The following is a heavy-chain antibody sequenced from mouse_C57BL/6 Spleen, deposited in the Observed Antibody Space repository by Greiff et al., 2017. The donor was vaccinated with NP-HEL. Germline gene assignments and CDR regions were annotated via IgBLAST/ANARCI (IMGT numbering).Heavy chain of an antibody. CDR2: ISSGGDYI. CDR3: TRVGDYEKGYAMDY. D-gene: IGHD2-4*01. V-gene: IGHV5-9-1*02. Sequence: EVKVVESGEGLVKPGGSLKLSCAASGFTFSSYAMSWVRQTPEKRLEWVAYISSGGDYIYYADTVKGRFTISRDNARNTLYLQMSSLKSEDTAMYYCTRVGDYEKGYAMDYWGQGTSVTVSS. CDR1: GFTFSSYA. J-gene: IGHJ4*01.